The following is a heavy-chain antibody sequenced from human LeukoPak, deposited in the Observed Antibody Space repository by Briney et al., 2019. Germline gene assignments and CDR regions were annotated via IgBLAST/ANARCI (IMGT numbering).Heavy chain of an antibody. CDR1: GFTVSTNY. J-gene: IGHJ4*02. CDR2: IYTGGST. Sequence: PGRSLRLSCAASGFTVSTNYLSWVRQAPGKGLEWVSIIYTGGSTYYADSVKGRFIISRDNSKSTVYLQMNSLRGEDTAVYYCARMESTTVTAIDYWGQGTLVTVSS. CDR3: ARMESTTVTAIDY. V-gene: IGHV3-66*01. D-gene: IGHD4-17*01.